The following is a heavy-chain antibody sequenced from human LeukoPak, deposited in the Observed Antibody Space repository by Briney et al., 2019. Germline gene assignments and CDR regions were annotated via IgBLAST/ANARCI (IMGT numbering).Heavy chain of an antibody. CDR3: ARVPDWSNMDA. D-gene: IGHD3/OR15-3a*01. CDR2: ISRGSSTI. Sequence: GGSLRLSCTASGFTFSSYSMNWVRQAPGKGLEWVSYISRGSSTIYYVDSVKGRFTISRDNAKNSLYLQMNSLRAEDTAVYYCARVPDWSNMDAWRKGTTVTVSS. V-gene: IGHV3-48*01. CDR1: GFTFSSYS. J-gene: IGHJ6*03.